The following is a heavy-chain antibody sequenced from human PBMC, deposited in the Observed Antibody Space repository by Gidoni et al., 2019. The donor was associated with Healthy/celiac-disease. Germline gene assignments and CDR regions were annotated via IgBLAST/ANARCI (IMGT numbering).Heavy chain of an antibody. D-gene: IGHD4-17*01. CDR2: ST. CDR3: ARSGDYSAFSPD. J-gene: IGHJ4*02. Sequence: STYYNPSLKSRVTISVDTSKNQFSLKLSSVTAADTAVYYCARSGDYSAFSPDWGQGTLVTVSS. V-gene: IGHV4-39*01.